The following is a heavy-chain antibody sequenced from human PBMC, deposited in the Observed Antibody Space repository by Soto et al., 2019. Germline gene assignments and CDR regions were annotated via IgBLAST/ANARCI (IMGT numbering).Heavy chain of an antibody. Sequence: EVQLVVSGGGLVKPGESLRLSCAASEFTFSAYSMNWVRQAPGKGLEWVSSMNPDGHYIYYAASLKGRFTISRANAKKSLYMKMDSLRAEDTAVYYCARNIQGANSPFEYWGQGSLVTVSS. CDR2: MNPDGHYI. CDR1: EFTFSAYS. J-gene: IGHJ4*02. D-gene: IGHD1-1*01. V-gene: IGHV3-21*01. CDR3: ARNIQGANSPFEY.